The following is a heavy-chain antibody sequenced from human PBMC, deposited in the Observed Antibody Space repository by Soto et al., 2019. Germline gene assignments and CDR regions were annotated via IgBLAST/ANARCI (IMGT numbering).Heavy chain of an antibody. CDR3: ARSIGSGGVIGGFDY. CDR1: GGTFKMYA. Sequence: QVQLVQSGPEVKKPGSAVKVSCKASGGTFKMYAMNWVRQAPGQGLEWMGGTIPALDKTNYAQKFQGRLTITVDESTGTAYMELSGLRSDDTAVYYCARSIGSGGVIGGFDYWGQGTLVTVSS. J-gene: IGHJ4*02. V-gene: IGHV1-69*01. CDR2: TIPALDKT. D-gene: IGHD3-16*02.